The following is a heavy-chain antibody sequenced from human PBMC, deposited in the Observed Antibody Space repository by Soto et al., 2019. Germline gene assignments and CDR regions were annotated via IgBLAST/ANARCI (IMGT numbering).Heavy chain of an antibody. CDR2: IYYSGST. V-gene: IGHV4-61*01. D-gene: IGHD6-13*01. CDR3: ARVSSWYWAGMDV. CDR1: GGSVSSGSYY. J-gene: IGHJ6*02. Sequence: QVQLQESGPGLVKPSETLSLTCTVSGGSVSSGSYYWSWIRQPPGKGLEWIGYIYYSGSTNYNPSLQSPVXXPXDXFKNQFSLKLSSVTAADTAVYYCARVSSWYWAGMDVWGQGTTVTVSS.